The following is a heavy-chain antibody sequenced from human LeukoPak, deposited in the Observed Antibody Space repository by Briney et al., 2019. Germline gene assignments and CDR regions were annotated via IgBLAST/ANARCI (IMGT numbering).Heavy chain of an antibody. D-gene: IGHD1-26*01. CDR3: AREPIVGASGGWFDP. J-gene: IGHJ5*02. CDR2: IYYSGSP. CDR1: GGSISGYY. Sequence: SETLSLTCTVSGGSISGYYWSWIRQPPGKGLEWVAYIYYSGSPDYNPSLKSRVTISVDTSKDQFSLKLSSVTAADTAVYYCAREPIVGASGGWFDPWGQGTLVTVSS. V-gene: IGHV4-59*12.